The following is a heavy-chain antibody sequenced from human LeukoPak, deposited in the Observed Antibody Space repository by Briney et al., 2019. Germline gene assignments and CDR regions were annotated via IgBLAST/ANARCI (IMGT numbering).Heavy chain of an antibody. V-gene: IGHV1-24*01. J-gene: IGHJ3*02. D-gene: IGHD3-10*01. Sequence: ASVKVSCKVSGYTLTELSMHWVRQAPGKGLEWMGGFDPEDGETIYAQKFQGRVTMTEDTSTDTAYMELSSLRSEDTAVYYCATPHPYYYGSGSTHAFDIWGQGTMVTVSS. CDR3: ATPHPYYYGSGSTHAFDI. CDR1: GYTLTELS. CDR2: FDPEDGET.